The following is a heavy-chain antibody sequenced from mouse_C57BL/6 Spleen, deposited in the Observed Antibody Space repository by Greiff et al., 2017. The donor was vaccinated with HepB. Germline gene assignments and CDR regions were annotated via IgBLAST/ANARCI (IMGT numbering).Heavy chain of an antibody. V-gene: IGHV1-69*01. D-gene: IGHD1-1*01. Sequence: QVQLQQSGAELVMPGASVKLSCKASGYTFTSYWMHWVKQRPGQGLEWIGEIDPSDSYTNYNQKFKGKSTLTVDKSSSTAYMQLSSLTSEDSAVYYCARWGDYYVFDYWGQGTTLTVSS. J-gene: IGHJ2*01. CDR2: IDPSDSYT. CDR1: GYTFTSYW. CDR3: ARWGDYYVFDY.